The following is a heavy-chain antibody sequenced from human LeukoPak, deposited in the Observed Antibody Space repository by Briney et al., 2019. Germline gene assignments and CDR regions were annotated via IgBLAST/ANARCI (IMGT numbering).Heavy chain of an antibody. V-gene: IGHV3-23*01. CDR3: AKGLGYYYYMDV. J-gene: IGHJ6*03. CDR2: ISGSGGST. Sequence: GGSLRLSCAASGFTFSSYGMSWVRQAPGKGLEWVSAISGSGGSTYYADSVKGRFTISRDNSKNTLYLQMNSLRAEDTAVYYCAKGLGYYYYMDVWGKGTTVTISS. CDR1: GFTFSSYG.